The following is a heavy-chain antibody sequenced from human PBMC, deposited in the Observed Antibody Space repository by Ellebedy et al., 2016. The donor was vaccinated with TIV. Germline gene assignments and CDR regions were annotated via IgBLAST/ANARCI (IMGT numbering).Heavy chain of an antibody. J-gene: IGHJ4*02. CDR3: AKGRTVTRSGRFDY. CDR2: ISSNGGST. CDR1: GFTFSSYA. D-gene: IGHD4-17*01. V-gene: IGHV3-64D*06. Sequence: GESLKISXSASGFTFSSYAMHWVRQAPGRGLEYVSAISSNGGSTYYADSVKGRFTISRDNSKNTLYLQMSSLRAEDTAVYYCAKGRTVTRSGRFDYWGQGTLVTVSS.